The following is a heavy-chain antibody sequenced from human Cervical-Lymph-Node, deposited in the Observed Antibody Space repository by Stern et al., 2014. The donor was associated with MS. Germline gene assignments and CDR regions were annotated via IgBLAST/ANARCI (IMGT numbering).Heavy chain of an antibody. CDR3: GRGQQSFDP. CDR2: INTANGDT. D-gene: IGHD6-13*01. V-gene: IGHV1-3*04. Sequence: VQLVESGAEVKKPGASVQVSCKASGYTFTSYAIHWVRQAPGQRLEWMGRINTANGDTYYSEKFQGRVTFTRDTSANTAYMELFSLTSEDTTVYYCGRGQQSFDPWGQGTLVTVSA. J-gene: IGHJ5*02. CDR1: GYTFTSYA.